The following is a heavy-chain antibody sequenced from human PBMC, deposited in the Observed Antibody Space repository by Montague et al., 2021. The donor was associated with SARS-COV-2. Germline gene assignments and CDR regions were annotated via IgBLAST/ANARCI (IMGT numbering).Heavy chain of an antibody. D-gene: IGHD2-15*01. CDR3: ARAERGSCGDGNCYQYFLNY. J-gene: IGHJ4*02. V-gene: IGHV6-1*01. CDR1: GDSVSTNSGT. CDR2: TYYRSEWYS. Sequence: CAISGDSVSTNSGTWNWVRLSPSRGLEWLGRTYYRSEWYSDYSVSVKSRISINPDTSKNQFSLQLNSVTPEDTAVYYCARAERGSCGDGNCYQYFLNYWGRGTLVTVSS.